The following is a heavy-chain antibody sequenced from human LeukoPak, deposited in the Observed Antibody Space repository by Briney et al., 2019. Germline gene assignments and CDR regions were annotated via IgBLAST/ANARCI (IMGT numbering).Heavy chain of an antibody. D-gene: IGHD2-2*01. Sequence: GGSLRLSCAASGFTFSNFGMYWVRQAPGKGLEWVAVIWNDGSKKYYADTVKGRFTISRDNSKNTLYLQMNSLRAEDTAVYYCAKDHWSASTYALRAFDFWGQGTLVTVSS. J-gene: IGHJ4*02. CDR2: IWNDGSKK. CDR1: GFTFSNFG. CDR3: AKDHWSASTYALRAFDF. V-gene: IGHV3-33*06.